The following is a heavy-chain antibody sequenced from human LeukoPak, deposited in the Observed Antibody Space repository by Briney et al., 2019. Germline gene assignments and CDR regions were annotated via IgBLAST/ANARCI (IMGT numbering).Heavy chain of an antibody. D-gene: IGHD3-22*01. CDR3: ARDSYDSSGNYRSFDY. CDR1: GGSISSYY. CDR2: IYYSGST. Sequence: SETLSLTCTASGGSISSYYWSWIRQPPGKGLEWIGYIYYSGSTNYNPSLKSRVTISVDTSKNQFSLKLSSVTAADTAMYYCARDSYDSSGNYRSFDYWGQGTQVTVSS. J-gene: IGHJ4*02. V-gene: IGHV4-59*01.